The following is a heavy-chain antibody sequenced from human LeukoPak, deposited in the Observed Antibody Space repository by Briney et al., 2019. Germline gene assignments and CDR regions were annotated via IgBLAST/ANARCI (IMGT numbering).Heavy chain of an antibody. V-gene: IGHV3-49*04. CDR3: TRGIVDVFDS. Sequence: PGGSLRLSCTASGFTFGDYAMSWVRQAPGKGLEWVGFIRSKAYGGTTEYAASVKGRFTISRDDSKSIAYLQMNSLKTEDTAVYYCTRGIVDVFDSRGQGTLVTVSS. D-gene: IGHD3-16*02. CDR2: IRSKAYGGTT. J-gene: IGHJ5*01. CDR1: GFTFGDYA.